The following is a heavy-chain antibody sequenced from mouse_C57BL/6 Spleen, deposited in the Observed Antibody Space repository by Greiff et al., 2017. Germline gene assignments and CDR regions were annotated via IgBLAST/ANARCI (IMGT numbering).Heavy chain of an antibody. CDR2: INPNNGGT. J-gene: IGHJ2*01. Sequence: EVKLMESGPELVKPGASVKISCKASGYTFTDYYMNWVKQSHGKSLEWIGDINPNNGGTSYNQKFKGKATLTVDKSSSTAYMELRSLTSEDSAVYYCAREGLRRTTLFDYWGQGTTLTVSS. V-gene: IGHV1-26*01. CDR3: AREGLRRTTLFDY. D-gene: IGHD2-2*01. CDR1: GYTFTDYY.